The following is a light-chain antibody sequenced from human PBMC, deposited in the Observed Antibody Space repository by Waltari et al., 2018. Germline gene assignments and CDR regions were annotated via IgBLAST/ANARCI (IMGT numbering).Light chain of an antibody. CDR1: SDIAVGTYT. V-gene: IGLV5-45*01. J-gene: IGLJ2*01. CDR2: YKSDSDN. Sequence: QAVLTQPASLSASPGASASLTCTLRSDIAVGTYTIYWYQQKPGSPPQFLLRYKSDSDNRQGSGVPSRFSGSKDTSANAGILLISGLQSEDEADYYCMIWHTVNVLFGGGTKLTVL. CDR3: MIWHTVNVL.